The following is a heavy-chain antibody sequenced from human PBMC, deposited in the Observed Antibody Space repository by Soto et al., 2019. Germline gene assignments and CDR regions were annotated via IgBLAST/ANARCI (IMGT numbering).Heavy chain of an antibody. CDR3: AKDSDQLLFDYYYYGMDV. J-gene: IGHJ6*02. Sequence: QVQLVESGGGVVQPGGSLRLSCEASGFTFSKFGIHWVRQAPGKGLEWVAGVSYDGSLKYYADSVKGRFTISRDNSKNTLYLQMNSLRPEDTALYYCAKDSDQLLFDYYYYGMDVWGQGTTVTVSS. V-gene: IGHV3-30*18. CDR1: GFTFSKFG. CDR2: VSYDGSLK. D-gene: IGHD2-2*01.